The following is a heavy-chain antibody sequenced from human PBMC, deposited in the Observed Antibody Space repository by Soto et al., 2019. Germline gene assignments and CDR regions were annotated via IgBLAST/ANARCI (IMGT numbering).Heavy chain of an antibody. CDR1: GYTFTSHD. D-gene: IGHD6-6*01. CDR3: ARVSSIAARRSFDS. Sequence: ASVKVSCKASGYTFTSHDINWVRQATGQGLEWMGWLNPHNGKTGYAQRFQGRVTMTWNATTGTVYLELSSLRSEDTAMYYCARVSSIAARRSFDSPGQGTLVTVSS. J-gene: IGHJ4*02. V-gene: IGHV1-8*01. CDR2: LNPHNGKT.